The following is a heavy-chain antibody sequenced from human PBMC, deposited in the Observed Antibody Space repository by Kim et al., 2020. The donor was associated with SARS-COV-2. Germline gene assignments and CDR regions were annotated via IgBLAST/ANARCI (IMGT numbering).Heavy chain of an antibody. CDR2: T. V-gene: IGHV4-4*02. J-gene: IGHJ5*02. D-gene: IGHD3-10*01. Sequence: TNSNPSLKSRVTISVDKSRNQFSLKLSSVTAADTAVYYCASRGFHLGVDPWGQGTLVTVSS. CDR3: ASRGFHLGVDP.